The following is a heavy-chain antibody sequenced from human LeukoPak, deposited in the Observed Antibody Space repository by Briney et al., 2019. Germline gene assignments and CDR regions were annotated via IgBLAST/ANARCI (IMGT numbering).Heavy chain of an antibody. D-gene: IGHD6-19*01. CDR1: GFTFSNYG. J-gene: IGHJ5*02. CDR3: AKDIAVAPGGGWFDP. Sequence: GGSLRLSCAASGFTFSNYGMTWVRQAPGKGLEWVSVISDSGGATYYANSVKGRFTISRDNAKNSLYLQMNSLRPEDTAFYYCAKDIAVAPGGGWFDPWGQGTLVFVSS. V-gene: IGHV3-23*01. CDR2: ISDSGGAT.